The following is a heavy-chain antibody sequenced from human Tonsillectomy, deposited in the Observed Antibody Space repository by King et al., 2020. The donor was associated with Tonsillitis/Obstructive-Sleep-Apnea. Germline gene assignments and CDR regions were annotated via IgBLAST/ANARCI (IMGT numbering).Heavy chain of an antibody. D-gene: IGHD2-15*01. CDR2: SYYSGST. CDR1: GGSISSGGYY. J-gene: IGHJ4*02. Sequence: QLHESGPGLVKPSQTLSLTCTVSGGSISSGGYYWKWFRQPPGNGLEWIGSSYYSGSTYYNPSLKSRVTISVDTSKNQLSLKLSSVTAADTAVYYCARDRCSGGSCYPDYWGQGTLVTVSS. CDR3: ARDRCSGGSCYPDY. V-gene: IGHV4-31*03.